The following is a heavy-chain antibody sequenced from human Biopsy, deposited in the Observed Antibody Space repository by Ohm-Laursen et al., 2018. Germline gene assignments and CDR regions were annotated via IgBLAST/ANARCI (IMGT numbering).Heavy chain of an antibody. J-gene: IGHJ3*02. CDR3: AKDGGQWLGGAFDI. CDR2: IAYDGSNK. V-gene: IGHV3-30*18. CDR1: GFGMYA. Sequence: SLRLPCAASGFGMYAMHWVRQPPGKGLEWLAVIAYDGSNKYYAESVKGRFTISRDRSRDTVHLQMNSPRYEDTALYYCAKDGGQWLGGAFDIWGHGTMVSVSS. D-gene: IGHD6-19*01.